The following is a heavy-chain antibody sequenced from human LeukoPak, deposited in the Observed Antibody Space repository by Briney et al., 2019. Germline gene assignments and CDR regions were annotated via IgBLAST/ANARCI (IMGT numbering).Heavy chain of an antibody. CDR2: IWYDGSNK. D-gene: IGHD1-1*01. CDR3: ARDLRVQSYYFDY. J-gene: IGHJ4*02. Sequence: GGSLRLSCAASGFTFSSYGMHWVRQAPGKGLEWVAVIWYDGSNKYYADSVKGRFTISRDNSKNTLYLQMNSLRAGDTAEYYCARDLRVQSYYFDYWGQGTLVTVSS. CDR1: GFTFSSYG. V-gene: IGHV3-33*01.